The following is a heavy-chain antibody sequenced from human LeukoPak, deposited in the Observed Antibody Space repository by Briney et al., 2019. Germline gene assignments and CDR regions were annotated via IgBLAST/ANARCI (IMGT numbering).Heavy chain of an antibody. Sequence: GASVMGSCKASGHTFTSYGISWVRQAPGQGLEWMGWISAYNGNTNYAQKLQGKVTMTPDTSTSTAYMELGSLRSADTAVYYCPRDPLPYCSSTSCRDYFDYWGQGTLVTVSS. D-gene: IGHD2-2*01. J-gene: IGHJ4*02. CDR3: PRDPLPYCSSTSCRDYFDY. CDR2: ISAYNGNT. V-gene: IGHV1-18*04. CDR1: GHTFTSYG.